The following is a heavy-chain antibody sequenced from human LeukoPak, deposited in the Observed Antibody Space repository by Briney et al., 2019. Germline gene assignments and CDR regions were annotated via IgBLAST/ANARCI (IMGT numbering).Heavy chain of an antibody. V-gene: IGHV5-51*01. CDR3: ARLSPGVGATAEY. CDR1: GYSFSTNW. D-gene: IGHD1-26*01. Sequence: GESLKISCKGSGYSFSTNWIGWVRQTPGKGLEWMGIIYPSDSDTRYNPSFQGQVTISADRSISTTSLQWRSLKASDTATYYCARLSPGVGATAEYWGQGTLVTVSS. CDR2: IYPSDSDT. J-gene: IGHJ4*02.